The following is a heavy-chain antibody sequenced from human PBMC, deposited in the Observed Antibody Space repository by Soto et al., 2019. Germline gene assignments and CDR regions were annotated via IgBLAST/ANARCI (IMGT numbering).Heavy chain of an antibody. D-gene: IGHD3-10*01. V-gene: IGHV1-69*04. Sequence: SVKVSCKASGGTFSSYTISWVRQAPGQGLEWMGRIIPILGIANYAQKFQGRVTITADKSTSTAYMELSSLRSEDTAVYYCARDPTYYYGSGSPSGPYYFDYWG. CDR3: ARDPTYYYGSGSPSGPYYFDY. CDR2: IIPILGIA. J-gene: IGHJ4*01. CDR1: GGTFSSYT.